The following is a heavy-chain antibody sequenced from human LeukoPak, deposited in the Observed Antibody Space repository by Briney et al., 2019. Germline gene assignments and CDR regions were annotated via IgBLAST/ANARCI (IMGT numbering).Heavy chain of an antibody. CDR3: ARGTSDSHYYYYYGMDV. CDR2: IKQDESEK. CDR1: GFTLRSYW. Sequence: GGSLRLSCAASGFTLRSYWMSWVRQAPGKGLEWVANIKQDESEKYYVDSVKGRFTISRDNAKNSLYLQMNSLRAEDTAVYYCARGTSDSHYYYYYGMDVSGQGTTVTVYS. D-gene: IGHD1-7*01. V-gene: IGHV3-7*04. J-gene: IGHJ6*02.